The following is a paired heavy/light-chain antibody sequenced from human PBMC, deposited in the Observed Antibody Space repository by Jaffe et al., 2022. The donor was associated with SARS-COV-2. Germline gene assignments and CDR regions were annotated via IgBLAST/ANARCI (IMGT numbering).Light chain of an antibody. CDR1: QSLLHSNGYNY. Sequence: DIVMTQSPLSLPVTPGEPASISCRSSQSLLHSNGYNYLDWYLQKPGQSPQLLIYLGSNRASGVPDRFSGSGSGTDFTLKISRVEAEDVGVYYCMQALHLYTFGQGTKLEIK. CDR3: MQALHLYT. CDR2: LGS. J-gene: IGKJ2*01. V-gene: IGKV2-28*01.
Heavy chain of an antibody. CDR2: ISAYNGNT. V-gene: IGHV1-18*01. D-gene: IGHD3-9*01. Sequence: QVQLVQSGAEVKKPGASVKVSCKASGYTFTSYGISWVRQAPGQGLEWMGWISAYNGNTNYAQKLQGRVTMTTDTSTSTAYMELRSLRSDDTAVYYCARVTTYYDILTGYYRFDPWGQGTLVTVSS. J-gene: IGHJ5*02. CDR3: ARVTTYYDILTGYYRFDP. CDR1: GYTFTSYG.